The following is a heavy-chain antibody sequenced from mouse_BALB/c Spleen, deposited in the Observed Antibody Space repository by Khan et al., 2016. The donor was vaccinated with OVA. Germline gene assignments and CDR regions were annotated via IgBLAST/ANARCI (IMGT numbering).Heavy chain of an antibody. D-gene: IGHD1-1*01. Sequence: VRLQQSGPELVKPGASVKIPCKASGYTFTDYNMDWVKQSHGKSLEWIEDINPNNGYTVYNQKFKGKATLTVDKSSSTAYMELRSLTSEDTAVXYGARGGYGRRGAWFSYRGQGDLV. CDR1: GYTFTDYN. CDR3: ARGGYGRRGAWFSY. J-gene: IGHJ3*01. V-gene: IGHV1-18*01. CDR2: INPNNGYT.